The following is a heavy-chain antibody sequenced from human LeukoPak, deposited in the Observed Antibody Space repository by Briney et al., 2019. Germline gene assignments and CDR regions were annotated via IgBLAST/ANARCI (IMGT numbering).Heavy chain of an antibody. CDR1: GGSFSGYY. Sequence: SETLSLTCAVYGGSFSGYYWSWIRQPPGKGLEWIGEINHSGSTNYNPSLKSRVTISVDTSKNQFSLKLSSVTAADMAVYYCARVHSPITMIAPGWFDPWGQGTLVTVSS. J-gene: IGHJ5*02. CDR2: INHSGST. CDR3: ARVHSPITMIAPGWFDP. V-gene: IGHV4-34*01. D-gene: IGHD3-22*01.